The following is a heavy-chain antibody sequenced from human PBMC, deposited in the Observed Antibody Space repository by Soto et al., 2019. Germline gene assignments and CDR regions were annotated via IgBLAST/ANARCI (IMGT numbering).Heavy chain of an antibody. D-gene: IGHD6-13*01. CDR1: GGSIGSGDYY. Sequence: TSETLSLTCTVSGGSIGSGDYYWSWIRQPPGKGLEWIGYIYYSGSTYYNPSLKSRVTISVDTSKNQFSLKLSSVTAADTAVYYCASRETYSRAGYYYYGMDVWGQGTTVTVSS. J-gene: IGHJ6*02. V-gene: IGHV4-30-4*01. CDR3: ASRETYSRAGYYYYGMDV. CDR2: IYYSGST.